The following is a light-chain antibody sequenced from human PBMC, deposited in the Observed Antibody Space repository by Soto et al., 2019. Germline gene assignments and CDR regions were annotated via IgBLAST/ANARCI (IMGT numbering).Light chain of an antibody. CDR3: QHYNSYSEA. Sequence: TQSPDILSLSPGERATLSCRASQTISSWLAWYQQKPGKAPKLLIYKASTLKSGVPSRFSGSGSGTEFTLTISSLQPDDFATYYCQHYNSYSEAFGQGTKVELK. V-gene: IGKV1-5*03. CDR2: KAS. J-gene: IGKJ1*01. CDR1: QTISSW.